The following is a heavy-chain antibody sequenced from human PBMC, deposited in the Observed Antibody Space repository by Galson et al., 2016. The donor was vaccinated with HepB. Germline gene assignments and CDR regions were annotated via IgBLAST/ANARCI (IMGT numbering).Heavy chain of an antibody. J-gene: IGHJ3*01. V-gene: IGHV3-23*01. CDR2: ISGSGGSP. Sequence: SLRLSCAASGFTFRTYAMSWVRQAPGKGLEWVSSISGSGGSPDYAASVKGRFTVSRDNSKNTLYLQLNSLRAEDTAIYYCAKCMGITLVVGDGFDLWGQGTMVTVSS. CDR3: AKCMGITLVVGDGFDL. D-gene: IGHD3-22*01. CDR1: GFTFRTYA.